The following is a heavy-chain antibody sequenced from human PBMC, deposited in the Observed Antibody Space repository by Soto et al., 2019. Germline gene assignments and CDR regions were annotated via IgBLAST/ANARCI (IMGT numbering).Heavy chain of an antibody. V-gene: IGHV5-51*01. CDR1: GYSFSNYW. D-gene: IGHD1-20*01. Sequence: AESLKIACKGSGYSFSNYWIGWVLQMPVKGLEWMAIIYPGDSDSRYRPSFQGQVTISADQSISTAYLQWSSLKASDTAMYYCARSGITGSTWIFDYWGQGTLVTVSS. CDR3: ARSGITGSTWIFDY. CDR2: IYPGDSDS. J-gene: IGHJ4*02.